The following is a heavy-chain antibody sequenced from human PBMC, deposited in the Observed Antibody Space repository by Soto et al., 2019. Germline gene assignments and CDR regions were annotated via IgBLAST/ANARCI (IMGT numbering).Heavy chain of an antibody. CDR3: AKGVSLDY. V-gene: IGHV3-23*04. Sequence: DVRLAESGGGLVQPGGSLRLSCTTSGFSFASFAMTWVRQAPGKGLEWVATISGSDGKTYYADSVKGRFSISRDTSRNTLYLQITSLRAADPAIFSWAKGVSLDYGARGPRVPVSS. CDR1: GFSFASFA. CDR2: ISGSDGKT. D-gene: IGHD3-16*01. J-gene: IGHJ4*02.